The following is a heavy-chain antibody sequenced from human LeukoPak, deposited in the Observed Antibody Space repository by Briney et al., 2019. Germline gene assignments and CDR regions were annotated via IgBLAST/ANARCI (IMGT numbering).Heavy chain of an antibody. CDR1: GFLFSKYW. V-gene: IGHV3-7*03. J-gene: IGHJ4*02. D-gene: IGHD3-22*01. CDR2: IKEDDSEI. CDR3: ARTDNKYDSRLLFN. Sequence: GGSLRLSCAASGFLFSKYWMTWVRQAPGKGLEWVANIKEDDSEIYYVESVKGRFTISRDNAKKSLYLEMSSLRVDDTAIYYCARTDNKYDSRLLFNWGQGTQIIVSS.